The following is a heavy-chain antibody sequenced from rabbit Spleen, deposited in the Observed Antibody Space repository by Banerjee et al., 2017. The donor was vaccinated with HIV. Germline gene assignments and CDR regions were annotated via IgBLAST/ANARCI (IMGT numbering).Heavy chain of an antibody. V-gene: IGHV1S40*01. CDR2: IDTGSSGST. D-gene: IGHD7-1*01. J-gene: IGHJ2*01. Sequence: QSLEESGGDLVKPGASLTLTCTASGFSFSSSYWMCWVRQAPGKGLEWIACIDTGSSGSTYYASWAKGRFTISKTSSTTVTLQMTSLTAADTATYFCARWAGYTNWGFDPWGQGTLVTVS. CDR1: GFSFSSSYW. CDR3: ARWAGYTNWGFDP.